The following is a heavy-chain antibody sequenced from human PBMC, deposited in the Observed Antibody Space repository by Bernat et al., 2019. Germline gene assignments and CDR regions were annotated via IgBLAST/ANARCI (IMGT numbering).Heavy chain of an antibody. CDR2: VSYRGST. V-gene: IGHV4-61*01. Sequence: QLQLQESGPGLVKPSETLSLTCTVSGGSVNSGSCYWSWIRQPPGKGLEWIGYVSYRGSTNYNPSLKNRVTISADTSKNQFSLKLSSVTAADTAVYYCARDNGIVGAAWYFDLWGRGTLVSVSS. CDR3: ARDNGIVGAAWYFDL. CDR1: GGSVNSGSCY. D-gene: IGHD1-26*01. J-gene: IGHJ2*01.